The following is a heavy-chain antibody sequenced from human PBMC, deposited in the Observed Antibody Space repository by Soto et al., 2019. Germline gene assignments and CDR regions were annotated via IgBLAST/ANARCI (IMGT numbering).Heavy chain of an antibody. V-gene: IGHV3-74*01. J-gene: IGHJ3*02. CDR1: GFTFSTSW. Sequence: PGGSLRHSCTASGFTFSTSWMLWIRRAPEKGLVWVSRINSDGSATIYADSVKGRFTISRDNAKNTLYLQMDSLRVEDTAVYYCARGSSGSYYRAFDIWGQGTMVTVSS. CDR3: ARGSSGSYYRAFDI. D-gene: IGHD1-26*01. CDR2: INSDGSAT.